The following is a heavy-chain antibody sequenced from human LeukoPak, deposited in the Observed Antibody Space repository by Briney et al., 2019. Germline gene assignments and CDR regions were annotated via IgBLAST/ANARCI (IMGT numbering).Heavy chain of an antibody. CDR1: GYTFSGYY. CDR2: INPNSGGT. CDR3: ARLAAAGGAFDY. Sequence: ASVKVSCKASGYTFSGYYMHWVRQAPGQGLEWMGWINPNSGGTNYAQKFQGRVTMTRDTSISTAYMELSRLRSDDTAVYYCARLAAAGGAFDYWGQGTLVTVSS. J-gene: IGHJ4*02. V-gene: IGHV1-2*02. D-gene: IGHD6-13*01.